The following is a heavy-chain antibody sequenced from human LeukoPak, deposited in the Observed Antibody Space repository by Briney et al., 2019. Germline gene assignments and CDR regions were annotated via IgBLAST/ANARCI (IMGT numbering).Heavy chain of an antibody. CDR2: IIPIFGTA. J-gene: IGHJ6*03. CDR3: ATVAGYYYYYYMDV. D-gene: IGHD6-19*01. V-gene: IGHV1-69*05. CDR1: GGTFSSYA. Sequence: SVKVSCKASGGTFSSYAISWVRQAPGQGLEWMGGIIPIFGTANYAQKFQGRVTITTDESTSTAYMELSSLRSGDTAVYYCATVAGYYYYYYMDVWGKGTTVTVSS.